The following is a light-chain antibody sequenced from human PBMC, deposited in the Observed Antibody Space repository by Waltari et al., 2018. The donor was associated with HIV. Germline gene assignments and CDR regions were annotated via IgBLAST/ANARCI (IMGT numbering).Light chain of an antibody. CDR2: DKK. CDR1: SSNIGSNY. J-gene: IGLJ2*01. Sequence: QSVLPQPPSVSAAPGQMVTISCSGSSSNIGSNYVSWYQHLPGTAPKLLIYDKKERPSGIPDRFSASKSGTSVALDITGLQTGDEGDYYCGTWDSSLSAVVFGGGTKLTVL. V-gene: IGLV1-51*01. CDR3: GTWDSSLSAVV.